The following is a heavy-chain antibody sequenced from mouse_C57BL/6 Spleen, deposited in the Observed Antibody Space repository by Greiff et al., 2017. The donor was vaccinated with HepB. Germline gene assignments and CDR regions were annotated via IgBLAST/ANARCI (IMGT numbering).Heavy chain of an antibody. Sequence: EVQLQHSGPELVKPGASVKISCKASGYTFTDYYMHWVKQSHGKSLEWIGDINPNNGGTSYNQKFKSKATLTVDKSSSTAYMELRSLTAEDSAVYYGARYGTAQETSAMDYWGQGTSVTVSS. CDR3: ARYGTAQETSAMDY. D-gene: IGHD3-2*02. CDR1: GYTFTDYY. CDR2: INPNNGGT. V-gene: IGHV1-26*01. J-gene: IGHJ4*01.